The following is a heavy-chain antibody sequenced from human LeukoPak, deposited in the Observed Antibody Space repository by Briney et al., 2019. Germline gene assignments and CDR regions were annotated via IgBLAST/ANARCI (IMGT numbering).Heavy chain of an antibody. CDR3: ARHGVYSSSDDAFDI. CDR1: GYSISSGYY. D-gene: IGHD6-6*01. Sequence: PSETLSLTCADSGYSISSGYYWGWIRQPPGKWVEWIGSIYHSGSTYYNPSLKSRVTISVDTSKNQFSLKLSSVTAADTAVYYCARHGVYSSSDDAFDIWGQGTMVTVSS. CDR2: IYHSGST. J-gene: IGHJ3*02. V-gene: IGHV4-38-2*01.